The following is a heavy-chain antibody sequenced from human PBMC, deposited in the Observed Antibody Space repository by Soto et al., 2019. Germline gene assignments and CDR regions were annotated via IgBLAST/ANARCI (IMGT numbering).Heavy chain of an antibody. J-gene: IGHJ6*02. CDR1: GFTFSTYA. CDR2: ISGSGGSI. CDR3: VKGYWKGDV. D-gene: IGHD1-1*01. V-gene: IGHV3-23*01. Sequence: EVQLLESGGGLVQPGGALRLSCAASGFTFSTYAMNWVRQAPGNGLEWVSVISGSGGSIHYAESVKGRFTISRDNSKNTLYLQMNSLRDEDTAVYHCVKGYWKGDVWGQGTRVTVSS.